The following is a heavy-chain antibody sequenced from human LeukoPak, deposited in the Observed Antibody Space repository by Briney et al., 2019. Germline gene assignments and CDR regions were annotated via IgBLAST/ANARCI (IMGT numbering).Heavy chain of an antibody. V-gene: IGHV3-23*01. Sequence: GGSLRLSCAASGFTFSSYAMTWVRQAPGKGLEWVSTISGSDTNTYYADSVKGRLTISRDNSRNTLYLQMNSLRAGDTAVYFCAKTYRSSWNSFDYWGQGTLVTVSS. J-gene: IGHJ4*02. CDR1: GFTFSSYA. D-gene: IGHD2-2*01. CDR2: ISGSDTNT. CDR3: AKTYRSSWNSFDY.